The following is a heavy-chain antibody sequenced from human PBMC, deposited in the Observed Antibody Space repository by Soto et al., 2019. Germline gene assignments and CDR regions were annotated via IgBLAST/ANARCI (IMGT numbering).Heavy chain of an antibody. Sequence: QVQLVESGGGMVQPGTSLRLSCAASGFTFSTYGMNWVRQAPGKGLEWLAVIWHDGTKTYYTDSVKGRFTISRDNSKNTLHLQMNSLRDEDTGVYYCATGRGTRYGYSDYWGQGTLVTVSS. J-gene: IGHJ4*02. D-gene: IGHD5-18*01. CDR3: ATGRGTRYGYSDY. CDR2: IWHDGTKT. CDR1: GFTFSTYG. V-gene: IGHV3-33*01.